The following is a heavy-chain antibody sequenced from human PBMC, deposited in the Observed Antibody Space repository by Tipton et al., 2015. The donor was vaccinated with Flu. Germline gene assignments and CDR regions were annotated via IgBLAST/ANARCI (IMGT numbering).Heavy chain of an antibody. CDR3: ARDQGFGGGMTYDYFAMDV. CDR2: IYNNQYT. Sequence: TLSLTCTVSGSFFSSYYWNWVRQPPGRGLEWIGYIYNNQYTKYNPSLKSRVTISVDTSMSQFSLQLTSVTAADTAVYYCARDQGFGGGMTYDYFAMDVWGQGTTVTVSS. V-gene: IGHV4-59*12. J-gene: IGHJ6*02. CDR1: GSFFSSYY. D-gene: IGHD3-10*01.